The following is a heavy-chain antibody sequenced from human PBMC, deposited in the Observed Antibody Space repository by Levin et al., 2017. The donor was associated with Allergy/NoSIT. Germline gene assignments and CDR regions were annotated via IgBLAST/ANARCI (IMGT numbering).Heavy chain of an antibody. V-gene: IGHV3-21*01. J-gene: IGHJ3*02. CDR2: ISSSSSYI. Sequence: PGGSLRLSCAASGFTFSSYSMNWVRQAPGKGLEWVSSISSSSSYIYYADSVKGRFTISRDNAKNSLYLQMNSLRAEDTAVYYCARDPPPDGGSSWYGGNAFDIWGQGTMVTVSS. CDR3: ARDPPPDGGSSWYGGNAFDI. CDR1: GFTFSSYS. D-gene: IGHD6-13*01.